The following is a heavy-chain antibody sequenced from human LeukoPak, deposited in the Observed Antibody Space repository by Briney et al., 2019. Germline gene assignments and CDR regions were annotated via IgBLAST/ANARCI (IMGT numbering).Heavy chain of an antibody. V-gene: IGHV4-61*09. D-gene: IGHD1-26*01. J-gene: IGHJ4*02. Sequence: PSQTLSLTCTVSGGSISSGSYYWSWIRQPAGKGLEWIGHIYTSGSTNYNPSLKSRVTISVDKSKNQFSLKLSSVTAADTAVYYCARDGRGVGATTGGIDYWGQGTLVTVSS. CDR3: ARDGRGVGATTGGIDY. CDR1: GGSISSGSYY. CDR2: IYTSGST.